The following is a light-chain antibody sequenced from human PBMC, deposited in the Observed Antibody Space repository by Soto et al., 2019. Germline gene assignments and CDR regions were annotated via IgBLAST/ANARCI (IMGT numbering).Light chain of an antibody. J-gene: IGKJ1*01. CDR2: SAF. Sequence: EIVMTQSPATLSVSPGERATLSCRASQSVRYNLGWYQQKPGQAPRLLVHSAFTRATGIPARFSGSGSGTEFTLTISSLQSEDIAVYYCQQYNNWPRAFGQGTKVDIK. CDR1: QSVRYN. V-gene: IGKV3-15*01. CDR3: QQYNNWPRA.